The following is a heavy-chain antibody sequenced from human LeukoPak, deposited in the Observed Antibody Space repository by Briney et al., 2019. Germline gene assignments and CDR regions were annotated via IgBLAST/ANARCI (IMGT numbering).Heavy chain of an antibody. J-gene: IGHJ4*02. CDR2: IKPDGSEK. CDR1: GITFSSYA. V-gene: IGHV3-7*01. CDR3: ARSRFYFDY. Sequence: GGSLRLSCGASGITFSSYAMSWVRQAPGEGLERVAKIKPDGSEKDHVDSVKGRFTISRDNAKNSLYLQLNSLRAEDTAVYYCARSRFYFDYWGQGTLVTVSS.